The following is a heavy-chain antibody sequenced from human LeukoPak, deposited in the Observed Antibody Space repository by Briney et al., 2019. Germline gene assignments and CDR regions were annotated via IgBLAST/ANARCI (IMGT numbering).Heavy chain of an antibody. CDR2: IIPIFGTA. D-gene: IGHD5-24*01. CDR3: ARDEQVDMATIISD. V-gene: IGHV1-69*06. J-gene: IGHJ4*02. Sequence: SVKVSCKASGGTFSSYAISWVRQAPGQGLEWMGGIIPIFGTANYAQKFQGRVTITADKSTSTAYMELSSLRSEDTAVYYCARDEQVDMATIISDWGQGTLVTVSS. CDR1: GGTFSSYA.